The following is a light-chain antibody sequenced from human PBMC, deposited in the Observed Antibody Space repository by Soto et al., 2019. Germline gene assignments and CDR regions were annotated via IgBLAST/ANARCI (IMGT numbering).Light chain of an antibody. J-gene: IGKJ1*01. CDR2: GAS. CDR3: QHYNNWPRT. Sequence: EIVMTQSPATLSVSPGERATLSCRASQSVSSNLAWYQQKPGQAPRLLIYGASTRATGIPARFSGSGSWTEFTLTISSLQSEDFAVYYCQHYNNWPRTFGQRTKVEIK. CDR1: QSVSSN. V-gene: IGKV3-15*01.